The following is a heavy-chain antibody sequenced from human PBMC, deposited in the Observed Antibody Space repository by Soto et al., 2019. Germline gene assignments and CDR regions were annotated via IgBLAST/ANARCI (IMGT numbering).Heavy chain of an antibody. Sequence: EAQLVESGGGLVQPGGSLRLSCAASGFTFSSYSMNWVRQAPGKGLEWISYISSSSSTIYYADSVQGRFTISRDNARNSLYLQMNSLRDEDTAMYYCARDCPPGWHFDYWGQGALVTVSS. CDR2: ISSSSSTI. V-gene: IGHV3-48*02. D-gene: IGHD6-19*01. CDR1: GFTFSSYS. J-gene: IGHJ4*02. CDR3: ARDCPPGWHFDY.